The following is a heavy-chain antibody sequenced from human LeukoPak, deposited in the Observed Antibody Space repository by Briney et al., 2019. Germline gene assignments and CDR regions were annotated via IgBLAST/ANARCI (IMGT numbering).Heavy chain of an antibody. CDR3: ARHYGVYYYYFYMDV. CDR1: GYTFTSYG. D-gene: IGHD4-17*01. CDR2: ISPYNGNT. J-gene: IGHJ6*03. V-gene: IGHV1-18*01. Sequence: GASVKVSCKASGYTFTSYGISWVRQAPGQGLEWMGWISPYNGNTNYGQKFQGRVTMTTDTSTTTAYMELRSLTSDDTAVYYCARHYGVYYYYFYMDVWGEGTTVTVSS.